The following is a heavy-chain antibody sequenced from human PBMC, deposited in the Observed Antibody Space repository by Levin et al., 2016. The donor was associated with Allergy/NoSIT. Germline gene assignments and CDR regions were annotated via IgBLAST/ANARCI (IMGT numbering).Heavy chain of an antibody. V-gene: IGHV3-21*01. CDR2: ISSSSSYI. D-gene: IGHD1-26*01. Sequence: WIRQPPGKGLEWVSSISSSSSYIYYADSVKGRFTISRDNAKNSLYLQMNSLRAEDTAVYYCARIVGATANAFDIWGQGTMVTVSS. J-gene: IGHJ3*02. CDR3: ARIVGATANAFDI.